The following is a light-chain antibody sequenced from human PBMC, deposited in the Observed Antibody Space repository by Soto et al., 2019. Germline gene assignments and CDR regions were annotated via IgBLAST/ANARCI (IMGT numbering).Light chain of an antibody. CDR3: QQRANWPET. J-gene: IGKJ1*01. CDR1: QTISSN. Sequence: DIVMTQSPATLSVSPGERATLSCRASQTISSNLAWYQQKPGQTPRLLIYGASTRAAGIPARFSGSGSGTDFALTISSLEPEDVAVYYCQQRANWPETFGQGTKVDIK. CDR2: GAS. V-gene: IGKV3-15*01.